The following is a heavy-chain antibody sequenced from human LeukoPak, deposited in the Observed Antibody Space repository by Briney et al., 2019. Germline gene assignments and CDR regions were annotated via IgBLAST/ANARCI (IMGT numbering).Heavy chain of an antibody. J-gene: IGHJ6*03. CDR2: IYHSGST. D-gene: IGHD2-2*01. CDR1: GGSISSGGYY. V-gene: IGHV4-30-2*01. CDR3: ARTSSSRYYYYYYMDV. Sequence: PSQTLSLTCTVSGGSISSGGYYWSWIRQPPGKGLEWIGYIYHSGSTYYNPSLKSRVTISVDRSKNQFSLKLSSVTAADTAVYYCARTSSSRYYYYYYMDVWGKGTTVTVSS.